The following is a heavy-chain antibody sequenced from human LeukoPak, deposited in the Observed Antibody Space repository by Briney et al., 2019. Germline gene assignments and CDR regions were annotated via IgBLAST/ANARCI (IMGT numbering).Heavy chain of an antibody. CDR2: IYHSESI. CDR3: ARATRIVGVTETGRRFFDY. V-gene: IGHV4-39*01. D-gene: IGHD1-26*01. J-gene: IGHJ4*02. CDR1: GDSLGSGMYY. Sequence: SETLSLTCTVSGDSLGSGMYYWGWIRQAPGKGLTWIGSIYHSESIFYNASFESRVAMSVDPSNNQFSLRLTSVTAADTALYYCARATRIVGVTETGRRFFDYWGQGTLVTVSS.